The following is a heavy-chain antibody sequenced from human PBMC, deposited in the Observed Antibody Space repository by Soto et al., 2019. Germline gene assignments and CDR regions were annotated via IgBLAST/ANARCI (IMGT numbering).Heavy chain of an antibody. V-gene: IGHV1-69*06. J-gene: IGHJ5*02. Sequence: SVKVSCKASGVTFSSYAISWVRQAHGQGLEWMGGIIPIFGTANYAQKFQGRVTITADKSTSTAYMELSSLRSEDTAVYYCARVDTIFGVAENWFDPCGQGTLVTVSS. CDR1: GVTFSSYA. D-gene: IGHD3-3*01. CDR2: IIPIFGTA. CDR3: ARVDTIFGVAENWFDP.